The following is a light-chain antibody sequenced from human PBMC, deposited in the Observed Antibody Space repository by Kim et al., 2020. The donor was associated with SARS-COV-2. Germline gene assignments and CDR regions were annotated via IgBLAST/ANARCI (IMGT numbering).Light chain of an antibody. CDR2: DVS. CDR3: SSYTSSSVV. J-gene: IGLJ2*01. Sequence: QSALTQPASVSGSTGQSITISCTGTSSDVGGYNYVSWYQQHPGKAPKLMIYDVSKRPSGVSNRFSGSKSGNTASLTISGLQAEDEADYYCSSYTSSSVVFGGGTQLTVL. V-gene: IGLV2-14*01. CDR1: SSDVGGYNY.